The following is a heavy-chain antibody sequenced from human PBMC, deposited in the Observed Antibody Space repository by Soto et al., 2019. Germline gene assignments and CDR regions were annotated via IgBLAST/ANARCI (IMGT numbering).Heavy chain of an antibody. CDR1: GFTFSDVG. Sequence: LRLSCVFSGFTFSDVGMHWVRQSPGEGLAWVASISKDGLDRYYSESVKGRFTISRDDSKNTVFLQMNSLKVEDTAAYFCASPREGQWLVFDHWGQRTLVTVSS. CDR3: ASPREGQWLVFDH. D-gene: IGHD6-19*01. J-gene: IGHJ4*02. CDR2: ISKDGLDR. V-gene: IGHV3-30*19.